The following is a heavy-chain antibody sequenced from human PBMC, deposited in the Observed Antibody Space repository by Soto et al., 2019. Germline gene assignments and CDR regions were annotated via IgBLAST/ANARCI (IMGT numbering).Heavy chain of an antibody. J-gene: IGHJ4*02. D-gene: IGHD3-22*01. CDR1: GGSISSGGYS. V-gene: IGHV4-30-2*01. CDR3: ARSNHYDSSGSLDY. Sequence: SETLSLTCAVSGGSISSGGYSWSWIRQPPGKGLEWIGYIYHSGSTYYNPSLKSRVTISVDRSKNQFSLKLSSVTAADTAVYYCARSNHYDSSGSLDYWGQGTRVTVSS. CDR2: IYHSGST.